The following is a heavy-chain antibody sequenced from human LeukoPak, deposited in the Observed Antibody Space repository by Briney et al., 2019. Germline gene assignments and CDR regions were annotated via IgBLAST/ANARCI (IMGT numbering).Heavy chain of an antibody. CDR3: ARDLEDTPYYMDV. J-gene: IGHJ6*03. CDR1: GYSISSGYY. V-gene: IGHV4-38-2*02. D-gene: IGHD2-15*01. Sequence: KPSETLSLTCTVSGYSISSGYYWGWIRQPPGKGLEWIGSIYHSGSTYYNPSLKSRVTISVDTSKNQFSLKLSSVTAADTAVYYCARDLEDTPYYMDVWGKGTTVTISS. CDR2: IYHSGST.